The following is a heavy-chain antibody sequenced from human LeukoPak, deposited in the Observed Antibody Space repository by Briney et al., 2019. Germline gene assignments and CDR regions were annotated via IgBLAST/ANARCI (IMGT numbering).Heavy chain of an antibody. Sequence: QPGGSLRLSCAASGFTFSSYGMTWVRQAPGKGLEWVSSISGSGGSTYYADSVKGRFTISRDNSKNTLYLQMNSLRAEDTAVYYCEGLLWENYWGQGTLVTVSS. CDR1: GFTFSSYG. J-gene: IGHJ4*02. D-gene: IGHD3-10*01. CDR2: ISGSGGST. CDR3: EGLLWENY. V-gene: IGHV3-23*01.